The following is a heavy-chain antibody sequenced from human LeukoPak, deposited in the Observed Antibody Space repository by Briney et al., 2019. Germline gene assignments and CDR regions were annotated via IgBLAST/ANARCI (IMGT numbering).Heavy chain of an antibody. V-gene: IGHV3-23*01. CDR3: AKDEDDYGDYARGTDAFDI. J-gene: IGHJ3*02. CDR2: ISGSGGST. Sequence: PGGSLRLSCAASGFTFSSYAMSWVRQAPGKGLEWVSAISGSGGSTYYADSVKGRFTISRDNSKNTLYLQMNSLRAEDTAVYYCAKDEDDYGDYARGTDAFDIWGQGTMVTVSS. D-gene: IGHD4-17*01. CDR1: GFTFSSYA.